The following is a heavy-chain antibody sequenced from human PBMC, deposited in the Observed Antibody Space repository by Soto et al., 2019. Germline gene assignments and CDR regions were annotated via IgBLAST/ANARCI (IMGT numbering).Heavy chain of an antibody. CDR1: GFTFSSYG. D-gene: IGHD3-16*02. CDR2: ISYDGSNK. V-gene: IGHV3-30*03. J-gene: IGHJ4*02. Sequence: QVQLVESGGGVVQPGRSLRLSCAASGFTFSSYGMHWVRQAPGKGLEWVAVISYDGSNKYYADSVKGRLTISRDNSKNTLYLQMNSLRAEHTAVYYCASRIMITFGGVIVDYWGQGTLVTVSS. CDR3: ASRIMITFGGVIVDY.